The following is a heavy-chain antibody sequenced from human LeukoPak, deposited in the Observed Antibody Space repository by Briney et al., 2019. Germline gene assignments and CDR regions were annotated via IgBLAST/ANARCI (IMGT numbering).Heavy chain of an antibody. J-gene: IGHJ4*02. V-gene: IGHV3-15*01. D-gene: IGHD4-23*01. CDR2: IKSKPAGGTT. Sequence: GGSLRLSCAASGFTFTSYAMSWVRQAPGKGLEWVGRIKSKPAGGTTDFPAPVKGRFTISRDDSNSIVHLQMNSLKTEDTAVYYCTADPPGGNSDNFDYWGQGTLVTVSS. CDR3: TADPPGGNSDNFDY. CDR1: GFTFTSYA.